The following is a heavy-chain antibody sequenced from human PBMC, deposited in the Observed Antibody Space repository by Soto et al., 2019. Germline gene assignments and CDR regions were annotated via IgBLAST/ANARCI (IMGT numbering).Heavy chain of an antibody. V-gene: IGHV3-23*01. D-gene: IGHD6-19*01. Sequence: GGSLRLSCAASGFTFSSYAMSWVRQAPGKGLEWVSAISGSGGSTYYADSVKGRFTISRDNSKNTLYLQMNSLRAEDTAVYYCAKDRHSSGWLIGPPFDYWGQGTLVTVSS. J-gene: IGHJ4*02. CDR2: ISGSGGST. CDR3: AKDRHSSGWLIGPPFDY. CDR1: GFTFSSYA.